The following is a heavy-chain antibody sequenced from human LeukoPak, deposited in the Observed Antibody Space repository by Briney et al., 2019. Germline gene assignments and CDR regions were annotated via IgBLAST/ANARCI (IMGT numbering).Heavy chain of an antibody. J-gene: IGHJ3*02. CDR2: IFYSGTT. CDR3: ARVLPYMEDAFDI. CDR1: GGSINTNY. V-gene: IGHV4-59*08. Sequence: PSETLSLTCTVSGGSINTNYWSWIRQPPGKELEWIAYIFYSGTTTYNPSLKSRVSISVDTSKNQFSLKLSSVTAADTAVYYCARVLPYMEDAFDIWGQGTMVTVSS. D-gene: IGHD2-2*02.